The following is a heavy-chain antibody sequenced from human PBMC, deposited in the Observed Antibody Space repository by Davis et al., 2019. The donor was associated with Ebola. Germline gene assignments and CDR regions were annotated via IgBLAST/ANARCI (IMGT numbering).Heavy chain of an antibody. Sequence: ALVKVSCKASGYNFTEYAMNWVRQAPGQGLEWMGWINTNTGNPTYAQGFTGRFVFSLDTSVSMAYLQITSLRADDTAIYYCVRDATDGYNWSHWGQGTLVTVSS. D-gene: IGHD5-24*01. CDR2: INTNTGNP. CDR3: VRDATDGYNWSH. J-gene: IGHJ4*02. V-gene: IGHV7-4-1*04. CDR1: GYNFTEYA.